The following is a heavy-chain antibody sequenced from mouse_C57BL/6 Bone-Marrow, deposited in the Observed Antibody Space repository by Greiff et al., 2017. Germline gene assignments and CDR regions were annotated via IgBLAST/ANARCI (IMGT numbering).Heavy chain of an antibody. CDR2: ISSGSSTI. CDR3: ARTGYDDYFDY. CDR1: GFTFSDYG. Sequence: DVQLVESGGGLVKPGGSLKLSCAASGFTFSDYGMHWVRQAPEKGLEWVAYISSGSSTIYYADTVKGRFTISRDKSKNTLFLQMTSLRSEDTAMYYCARTGYDDYFDYWGQGTTLTVSS. V-gene: IGHV5-17*01. J-gene: IGHJ2*01. D-gene: IGHD2-2*01.